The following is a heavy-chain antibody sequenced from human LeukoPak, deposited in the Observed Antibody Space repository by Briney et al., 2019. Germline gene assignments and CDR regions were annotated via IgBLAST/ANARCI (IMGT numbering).Heavy chain of an antibody. J-gene: IGHJ4*02. CDR1: GYTFTGYY. CDR3: ATLWFGDSAHFDY. Sequence: GASVTLSCKASGYTFTGYYLHWVRQAPGQGLEWMGWINPNSGVINYAQKFQGRVTMTRDTSITTAYMELSRLRSDDRAVYYCATLWFGDSAHFDYWGQGTQVTVSS. V-gene: IGHV1-2*02. CDR2: INPNSGVI. D-gene: IGHD3-10*01.